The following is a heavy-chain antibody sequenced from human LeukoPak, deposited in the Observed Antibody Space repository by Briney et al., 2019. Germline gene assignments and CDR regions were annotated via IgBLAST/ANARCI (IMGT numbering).Heavy chain of an antibody. J-gene: IGHJ4*02. V-gene: IGHV3-20*04. CDR1: GFTFDDYG. D-gene: IGHD6-6*01. CDR3: ARDYAYSSSDRHFDH. CDR2: INWNGGST. Sequence: GGSLRLSCAASGFTFDDYGMSWVRQAPGKGLEWVSGINWNGGSTGYADSVKGRFTISRDNAKNSLYLQMNSLRAEDTALYYCARDYAYSSSDRHFDHWGQGTLVTVSS.